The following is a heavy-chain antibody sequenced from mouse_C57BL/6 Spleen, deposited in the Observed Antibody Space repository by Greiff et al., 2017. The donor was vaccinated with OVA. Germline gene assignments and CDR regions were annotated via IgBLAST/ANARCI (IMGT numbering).Heavy chain of an antibody. CDR2: IDPSDSYT. CDR3: ARSTAAPY. V-gene: IGHV1-50*01. Sequence: VQLQQSGAELVKPGASVKLSCKASGYTFTSYWMQWVKQRPGQGLEWIGEIDPSDSYTNYNQKFKGKATLTVDTSSSTAYMQLSSLTSEDSAVYYCARSTAAPYWGQGTTLTVSS. J-gene: IGHJ2*01. D-gene: IGHD1-2*01. CDR1: GYTFTSYW.